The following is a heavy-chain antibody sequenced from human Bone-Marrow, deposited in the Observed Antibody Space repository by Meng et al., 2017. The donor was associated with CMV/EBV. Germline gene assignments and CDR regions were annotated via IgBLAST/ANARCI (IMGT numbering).Heavy chain of an antibody. J-gene: IGHJ4*02. V-gene: IGHV4-34*01. CDR3: ASWGYWYYYDSSGYYYDY. Sequence: GSLRLSCAVYGGSFSGYYWSWIRQPPGKGLEWIGEINHSGSTNYNPSLKSRVTISVDTSKNQFSLKLSSVTAADTAVYYCASWGYWYYYDSSGYYYDYWGQGKLVKVS. CDR1: GGSFSGYY. D-gene: IGHD3-22*01. CDR2: INHSGST.